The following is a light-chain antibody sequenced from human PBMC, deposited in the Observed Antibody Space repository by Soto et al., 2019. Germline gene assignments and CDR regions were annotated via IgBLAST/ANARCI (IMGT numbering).Light chain of an antibody. V-gene: IGLV2-14*03. CDR3: SSYTSISSVV. Sequence: QSALTQPASVSGSPGQSITISCTGTSSDVGGYNSVSWYQQHPGKAPKLMIYDVSNRPSGVSNRFSGSKSVNTASLTISGLQAEDEADYYCSSYTSISSVVFGGGTKLTVL. CDR1: SSDVGGYNS. CDR2: DVS. J-gene: IGLJ2*01.